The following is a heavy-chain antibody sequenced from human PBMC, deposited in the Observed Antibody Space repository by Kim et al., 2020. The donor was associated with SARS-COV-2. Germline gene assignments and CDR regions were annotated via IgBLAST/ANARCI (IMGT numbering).Heavy chain of an antibody. CDR1: GFTFSSYA. J-gene: IGHJ6*02. D-gene: IGHD6-19*01. Sequence: GGSLRLSCAASGFTFSSYAMHWVRQAPGKGLEWVAVISYDGSNKYYADSVKGRFTISRDNSKNTLYLQMNSLRAEDTAVYYCARSGYSQYSSGWYTGYYYYGMDVWGQGTTVTVSS. CDR3: ARSGYSQYSSGWYTGYYYYGMDV. CDR2: ISYDGSNK. V-gene: IGHV3-30-3*01.